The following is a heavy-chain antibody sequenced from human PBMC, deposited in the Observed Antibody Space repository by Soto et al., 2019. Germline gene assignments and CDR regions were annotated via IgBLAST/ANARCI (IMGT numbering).Heavy chain of an antibody. CDR1: GFTFSSYW. CDR2: INSDGSST. V-gene: IGHV3-74*01. J-gene: IGHJ6*02. D-gene: IGHD3-3*01. CDR3: ARGPEIWSGYLSRDYYYYYGMDV. Sequence: GGSLRLSCAASGFTFSSYWMHWVRQAPGKGLVWVSRINSDGSSTSYADSVKGRFTISRDNAKNTLYLQMNSLRAEDTAVYYCARGPEIWSGYLSRDYYYYYGMDVWGRGTTVTVSS.